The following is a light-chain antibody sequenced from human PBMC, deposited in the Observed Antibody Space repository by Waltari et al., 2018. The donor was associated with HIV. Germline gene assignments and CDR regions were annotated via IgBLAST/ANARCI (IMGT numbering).Light chain of an antibody. CDR3: LQTYTSPLT. Sequence: QMTQSPSSLSASVRDPVTIPCRPSQHVTHLLSWYQQKPGKAAKLVHSASSGIQSGVPSRFSGSGSGTEFTLTIASLQPEDFAIYYCLQTYTSPLTFGPGTKVDIK. CDR2: ASS. J-gene: IGKJ3*01. CDR1: QHVTHL. V-gene: IGKV1-39*01.